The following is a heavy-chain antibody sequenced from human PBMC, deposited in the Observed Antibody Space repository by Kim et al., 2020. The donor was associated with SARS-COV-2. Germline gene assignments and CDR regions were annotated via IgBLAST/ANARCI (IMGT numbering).Heavy chain of an antibody. D-gene: IGHD2-2*01. CDR3: ATYQLLEYYFDY. Sequence: TYSPSLKSRDTISVDTSENQFSLQLSSVTAADTAVYYCATYQLLEYYFDYWGQGTLVTVSS. V-gene: IGHV4-59*01. J-gene: IGHJ4*02.